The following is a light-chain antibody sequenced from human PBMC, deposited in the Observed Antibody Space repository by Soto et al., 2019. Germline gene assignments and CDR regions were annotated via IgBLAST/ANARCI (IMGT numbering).Light chain of an antibody. V-gene: IGLV7-43*01. J-gene: IGLJ3*02. CDR1: TGAITSAYY. CDR3: LLYFGGALVV. CDR2: STS. Sequence: QTVVTQEPSLTVSPGGTVTLTCASSTGAITSAYYPNWFQQKPGQAPRLLIYSTSKKHSWTPARFSGSLLGGKAALTLSGVQPEDEADYYCLLYFGGALVVFGGGTKVTVL.